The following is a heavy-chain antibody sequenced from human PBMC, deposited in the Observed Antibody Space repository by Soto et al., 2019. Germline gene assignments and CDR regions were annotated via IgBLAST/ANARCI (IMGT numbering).Heavy chain of an antibody. CDR3: AREGWGSLLDH. V-gene: IGHV3-7*04. Sequence: GGSLRLSCAASGFTFSTYWMTWVRQAPRKGLEWVAHIGRDGSEAGYVDSVKGRFTISRDNDKNSLNLHMNSLRAEDTAVYYCAREGWGSLLDHWGLGTLVTVSS. D-gene: IGHD7-27*01. CDR1: GFTFSTYW. CDR2: IGRDGSEA. J-gene: IGHJ4*02.